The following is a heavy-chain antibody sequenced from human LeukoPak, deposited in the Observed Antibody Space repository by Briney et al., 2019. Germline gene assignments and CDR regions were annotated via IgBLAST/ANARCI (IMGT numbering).Heavy chain of an antibody. CDR3: AGAISKGGGIDS. CDR1: GFTFDKYG. J-gene: IGHJ4*02. CDR2: IWHDGSRT. D-gene: IGHD3-3*02. V-gene: IGHV3-33*03. Sequence: PGRSLRLSCATSGFTFDKYGIHWVRQAPGKGLEWVAVIWHDGSRTHYADSLKGRFTISRDNSKDMAFLQMNSLTVEDTATYYCAGAISKGGGIDSWGQGTLVTVSS.